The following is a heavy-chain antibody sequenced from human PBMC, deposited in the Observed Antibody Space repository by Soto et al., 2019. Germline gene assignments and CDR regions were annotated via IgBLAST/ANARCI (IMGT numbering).Heavy chain of an antibody. D-gene: IGHD2-15*01. CDR3: APINRAGGSSFDY. CDR2: TYGDDKE. Sequence: QITLKESGPTLVKPTQTLTVTCTFSGFSLSTSGEGVGWIRQPPGQALEWLVSTYGDDKERYSPSLKTRLTITKDTARSQVVLTMTDMDPVDTATYYCAPINRAGGSSFDYWGQGTLVTVSS. V-gene: IGHV2-5*02. J-gene: IGHJ4*02. CDR1: GFSLSTSGEG.